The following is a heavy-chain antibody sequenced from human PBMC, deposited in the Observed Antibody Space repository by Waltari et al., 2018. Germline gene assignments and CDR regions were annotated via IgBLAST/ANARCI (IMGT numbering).Heavy chain of an antibody. CDR3: ARVSTFNDYGDYPD. D-gene: IGHD4-17*01. J-gene: IGHJ4*02. CDR1: GFTFSSYA. Sequence: QVQLVESGGGVVQPGRSLRLSCAASGFTFSSYAMHWVRQAPGKGLEWVAVISYDGSNKDYADSVKGRFTISRDNSKNTLYLQMNSLRAEDTAVYYCARVSTFNDYGDYPDWGQGTLVTVSS. CDR2: ISYDGSNK. V-gene: IGHV3-30-3*01.